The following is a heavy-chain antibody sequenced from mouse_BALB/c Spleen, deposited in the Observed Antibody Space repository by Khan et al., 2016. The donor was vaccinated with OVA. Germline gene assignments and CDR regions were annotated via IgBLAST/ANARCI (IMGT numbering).Heavy chain of an antibody. D-gene: IGHD2-10*01. CDR3: ARPPYLSCTLDY. Sequence: QIQLVQSGPELKKPGETVKISCKASGYTFKNYGMNWVKQSPGKALKWMGWINTYTGEPTYADDFKGRFALSLETSANTASLQINNLKNEDTATXFCARPPYLSCTLDYRGQGTSVTVAS. J-gene: IGHJ4*01. V-gene: IGHV9-3-1*01. CDR1: GYTFKNYG. CDR2: INTYTGEP.